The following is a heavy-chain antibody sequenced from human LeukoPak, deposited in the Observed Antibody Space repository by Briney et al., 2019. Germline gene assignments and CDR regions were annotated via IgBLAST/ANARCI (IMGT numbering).Heavy chain of an antibody. V-gene: IGHV3-15*01. J-gene: IGHJ4*02. D-gene: IGHD3-22*01. Sequence: GGSLRLSCAASGFTSSNAWMSWVRQAPGKGLEWVGRIKSKTDGGTTDYAAPVKGRFTISRDDSKNTLYLQMNSLKTEDTAVYYCTTFSMIVVVITDWGQGTLVTVSS. CDR2: IKSKTDGGTT. CDR1: GFTSSNAW. CDR3: TTFSMIVVVITD.